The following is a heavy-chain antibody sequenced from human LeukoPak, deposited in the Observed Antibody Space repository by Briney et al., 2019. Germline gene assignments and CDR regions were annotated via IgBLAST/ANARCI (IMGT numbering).Heavy chain of an antibody. CDR1: GFTFSSYG. V-gene: IGHV3-30*03. J-gene: IGHJ4*02. D-gene: IGHD6-19*01. CDR3: ARDLSSGWYATLDY. CDR2: ISYDGSNK. Sequence: PGGSLRLSCAASGFTFSSYGMHWVRQAPGKGLEWVAVISYDGSNKYYADSVKGRFTISRDNSKNTLYLQMNSLRAEDTAVYYCARDLSSGWYATLDYWGQGTLVTVSS.